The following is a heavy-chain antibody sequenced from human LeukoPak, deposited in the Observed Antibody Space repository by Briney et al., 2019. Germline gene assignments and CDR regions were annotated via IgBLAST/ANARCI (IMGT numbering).Heavy chain of an antibody. CDR3: TTTNYGSGSYWYYFDY. CDR2: IKSKTDGGTT. CDR1: GFTFSNAW. V-gene: IGHV3-15*01. Sequence: PGGSLRLSCAASGFTFSNAWMSWLRQAPGKGLEWVGRIKSKTDGGTTDYAAPVKGRFTISRDESKNTMYLQMNSLKTEDTAVYYCTTTNYGSGSYWYYFDYWGQGTLVTVSS. J-gene: IGHJ4*02. D-gene: IGHD3-10*01.